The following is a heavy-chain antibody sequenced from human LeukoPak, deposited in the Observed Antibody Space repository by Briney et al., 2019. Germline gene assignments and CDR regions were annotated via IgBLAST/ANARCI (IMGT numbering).Heavy chain of an antibody. Sequence: GESLKISCKGSGYSFTSYWLGWVRPMPGKGLEWRGIIYPGDSDTKYSPSFQGEVTISADKSISTAYLQWSSLKASDTGMYYCARRMLSTSGYYYPVEYWGQGTLVTVSS. D-gene: IGHD3-22*01. J-gene: IGHJ4*02. V-gene: IGHV5-51*01. CDR2: IYPGDSDT. CDR3: ARRMLSTSGYYYPVEY. CDR1: GYSFTSYW.